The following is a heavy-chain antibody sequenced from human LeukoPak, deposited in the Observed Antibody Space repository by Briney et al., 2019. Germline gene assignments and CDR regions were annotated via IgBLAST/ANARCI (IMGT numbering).Heavy chain of an antibody. J-gene: IGHJ3*02. Sequence: ASVKVSCKASGYTFTSYAMNWVRQAPGQGLEWMGWINTNTGNPTYAQGFTGRFVFSLDTSVSTAYLQISSLKAEDTAVYYCARDNWIRAPYYYDSSGVAPGGGYAFDIWGQGTMVTVSS. CDR2: INTNTGNP. V-gene: IGHV7-4-1*02. CDR3: ARDNWIRAPYYYDSSGVAPGGGYAFDI. CDR1: GYTFTSYA. D-gene: IGHD3-22*01.